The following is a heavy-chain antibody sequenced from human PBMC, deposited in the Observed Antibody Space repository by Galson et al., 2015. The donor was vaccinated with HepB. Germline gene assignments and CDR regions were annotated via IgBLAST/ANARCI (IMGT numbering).Heavy chain of an antibody. CDR1: GFTFRSGA. V-gene: IGHV3-23*01. CDR2: ISGGGAST. J-gene: IGHJ5*02. D-gene: IGHD6-13*01. CDR3: ARDGGKAAAGTRWFDP. Sequence: SLRLSCAASGFTFRSGAMAWVRQAPGKGLECVSTISGGGASTYYADSVKGRFTISRDNSKNTLYLQMNTLRAEDTAVYYCARDGGKAAAGTRWFDPWGQGTLVTVSS.